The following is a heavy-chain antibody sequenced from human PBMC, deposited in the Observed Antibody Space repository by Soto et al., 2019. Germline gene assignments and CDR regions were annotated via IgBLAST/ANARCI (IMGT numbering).Heavy chain of an antibody. CDR1: GFTVSSSY. CDR2: IYRGGDT. D-gene: IGHD4-17*01. J-gene: IGHJ4*02. Sequence: EVQVVESGGGLVQPGGSLRLSCAASGFTVSSSYMTWVRQAPGKGLEWVSDIYRGGDTHYADSVKGRFTISRDTSKNTLYLQMNSLRAEDTAVYYWARDRDYGGFEYWGQGTLVTDSS. V-gene: IGHV3-66*01. CDR3: ARDRDYGGFEY.